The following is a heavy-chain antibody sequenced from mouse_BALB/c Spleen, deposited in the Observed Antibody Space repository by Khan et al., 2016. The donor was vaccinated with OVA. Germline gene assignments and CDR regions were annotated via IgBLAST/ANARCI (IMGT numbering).Heavy chain of an antibody. Sequence: EVELVASGGGLVQPGGSRKLSCAASGFTFSNFGMHWVRQAPEKGLEWVAYISSGSATIYYVDTVKGRFTISRDNPKNTLFLQMTSLRSEDTAIYYCARSLITTWYFDVWGAGTTVTVSS. V-gene: IGHV5-17*02. CDR2: ISSGSATI. D-gene: IGHD2-4*01. CDR3: ARSLITTWYFDV. J-gene: IGHJ1*01. CDR1: GFTFSNFG.